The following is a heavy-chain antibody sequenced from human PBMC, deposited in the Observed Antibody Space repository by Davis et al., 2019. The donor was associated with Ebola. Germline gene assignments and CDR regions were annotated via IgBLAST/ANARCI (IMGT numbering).Heavy chain of an antibody. CDR3: ARETVVVVAAINYYYYYGMDV. V-gene: IGHV3-23*01. J-gene: IGHJ6*02. D-gene: IGHD2-15*01. CDR1: GFTFSSYA. Sequence: GESLKISCAASGFTFSSYAMSWVRQAPGKGLEWVSAISGSGGSTYYADSVKGRFTISRDNAKNTLYLQMNSLRAEDTAVYYCARETVVVVAAINYYYYYGMDVWGQGTTVTVSS. CDR2: ISGSGGST.